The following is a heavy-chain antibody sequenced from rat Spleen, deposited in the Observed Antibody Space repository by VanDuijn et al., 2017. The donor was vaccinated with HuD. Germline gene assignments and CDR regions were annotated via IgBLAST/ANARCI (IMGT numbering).Heavy chain of an antibody. CDR2: IWTGGST. CDR1: GFSLTSYN. J-gene: IGHJ1*01. CDR3: TRWAVNSGGLDY. Sequence: QVQLKESGPGLVQPSQTLSLTCTVSGFSLTSYNIHWVRQPPGEGLEWMGVIWTGGSTAYNSLLKSRLSISRDISKSQVFLKMNSLQTEDTGTYYCTRWAVNSGGLDYWGPGTMVTVSS. V-gene: IGHV2-30*01. D-gene: IGHD1-11*01.